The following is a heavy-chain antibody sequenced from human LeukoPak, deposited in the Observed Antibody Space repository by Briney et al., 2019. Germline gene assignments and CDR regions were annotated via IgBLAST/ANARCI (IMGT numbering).Heavy chain of an antibody. CDR3: ACSSGTGTTRNYYYYMDV. J-gene: IGHJ6*03. CDR1: GYTFTGYY. CDR2: INPNSGGT. D-gene: IGHD1-7*01. V-gene: IGHV1-2*02. Sequence: ASVKVSCKASGYTFTGYYFHWVRQAPGQGLEWLGWINPNSGGTNYAQKFQGRVTMTWDTSITTAYMELRGLRSDDTAVFYCACSSGTGTTRNYYYYMDVWGKGATVTVSS.